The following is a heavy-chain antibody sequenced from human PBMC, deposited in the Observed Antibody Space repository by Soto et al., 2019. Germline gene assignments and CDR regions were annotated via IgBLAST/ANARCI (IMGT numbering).Heavy chain of an antibody. CDR3: ARVWGALAPIAGWFGP. D-gene: IGHD3-16*01. Sequence: QVQLQESGPGLVKPSGTLSLTCAVSNGSITSGNWWSWGRQPPGKGLEGIGDIYQTGSTNYNPSLRSRVIISVDKSKNNFSLSLSSVAAADTAVYFCARVWGALAPIAGWFGPWGRGILVTVSS. CDR1: NGSITSGNW. J-gene: IGHJ5*02. V-gene: IGHV4-4*02. CDR2: IYQTGST.